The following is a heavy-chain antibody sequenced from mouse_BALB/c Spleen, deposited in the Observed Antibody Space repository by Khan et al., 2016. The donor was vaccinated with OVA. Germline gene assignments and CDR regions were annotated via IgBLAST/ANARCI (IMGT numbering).Heavy chain of an antibody. CDR1: GYTFTSYV. J-gene: IGHJ3*01. D-gene: IGHD1-1*01. Sequence: VQLKQSGPEVVKPGASVKMSCKASGYTFTSYVMHWVKQKPGQGLEWIGYIYPFNDATKFNEKFNGKATLTSDKSSRTAYLELSNLTSEDSADHYCAAVGSCYGSYVHWGQGTLVTVSA. CDR3: AAVGSCYGSYVH. CDR2: IYPFNDAT. V-gene: IGHV1S136*01.